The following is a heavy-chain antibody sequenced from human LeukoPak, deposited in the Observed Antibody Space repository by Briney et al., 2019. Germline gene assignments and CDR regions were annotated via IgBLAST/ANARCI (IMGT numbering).Heavy chain of an antibody. CDR3: ARARGYSYVNYFDY. CDR2: IYNSGST. Sequence: SQTLSLTCTVSGGSISSGGYRWSWIRQHPGKGLEWIGYIYNSGSTYYNPALKSRVIISVDTSKNQFSLKLSSVTAADTAIYYCARARGYSYVNYFDYWGQGTLVTVSS. D-gene: IGHD5-18*01. J-gene: IGHJ4*02. V-gene: IGHV4-31*03. CDR1: GGSISSGGYR.